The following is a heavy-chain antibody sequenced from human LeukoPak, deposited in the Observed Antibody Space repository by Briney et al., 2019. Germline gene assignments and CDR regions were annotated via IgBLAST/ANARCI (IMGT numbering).Heavy chain of an antibody. D-gene: IGHD3-22*01. J-gene: IGHJ4*02. CDR3: VKDRYFYDSGSKAN. V-gene: IGHV3-9*01. CDR2: ISWNSGII. Sequence: GGSLRLSCAVSGFTFDDYAMHWVRQAPGKGLEWISGISWNSGIIAYADSVKGRFTIFRDNAKNSLYLQMNSLRVEDTAVYYCVKDRYFYDSGSKANWGQGTLVTVSS. CDR1: GFTFDDYA.